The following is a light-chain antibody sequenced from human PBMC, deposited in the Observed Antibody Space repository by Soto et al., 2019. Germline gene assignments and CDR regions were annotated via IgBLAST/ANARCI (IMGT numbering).Light chain of an antibody. Sequence: DIQMTQSPSTLSASVGDRVTITGRASQSISSWLAWYQQKPGKAPKLMIYDASSLETGVPSRFSGSGSGTEFTLTISSLQPDDFANYYCQQYNSYSPWTFGQGTKVDIK. CDR3: QQYNSYSPWT. CDR2: DAS. J-gene: IGKJ1*01. V-gene: IGKV1-5*01. CDR1: QSISSW.